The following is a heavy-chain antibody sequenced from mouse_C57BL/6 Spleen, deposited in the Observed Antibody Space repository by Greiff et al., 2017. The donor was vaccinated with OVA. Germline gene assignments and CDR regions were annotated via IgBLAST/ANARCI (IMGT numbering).Heavy chain of an antibody. V-gene: IGHV1-53*01. CDR3: ARNDGYYSYYFDY. CDR2: INPSNGGT. J-gene: IGHJ2*01. CDR1: GYTFTSYW. Sequence: VQLQQPGTELVKPGASVKLSCKASGYTFTSYWMHWVKQRPGQGLEWIGNINPSNGGTNYNEKFKSKATLTVDKSSSTAYMQLSSLTSEDSAVYYCARNDGYYSYYFDYWGQGTTLTVSS. D-gene: IGHD2-3*01.